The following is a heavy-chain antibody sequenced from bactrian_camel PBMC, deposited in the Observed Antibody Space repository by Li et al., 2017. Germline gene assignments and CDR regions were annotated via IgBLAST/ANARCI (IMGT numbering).Heavy chain of an antibody. D-gene: IGHD6*01. J-gene: IGHJ4*01. CDR3: VRHGGYGTRVTVLLPSY. V-gene: IGHV3S6*01. CDR2: INGDGTNT. Sequence: HVQLVESGGGLVQPGGSLRLSCATSGFTFTTNYMNWVRQAPGMGLEWVSSINGDGTNTVYLDSVKGRFTIPRDNAKSTVSLQMNSLQPDDTAVYYCVRHGGYGTRVTVLLPSYWGPGTQVTVS. CDR1: GFTFTTNY.